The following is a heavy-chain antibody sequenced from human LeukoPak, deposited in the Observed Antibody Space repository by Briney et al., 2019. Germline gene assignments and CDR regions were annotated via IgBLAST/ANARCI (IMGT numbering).Heavy chain of an antibody. Sequence: SETLSLTCAVYGGSFSGYYWSWIRQPPGKGLEWIGEINHSGSTNYNPSLKSRVTISVDTSKNQFSLKLSSVTAADTAVYYCAGLYSSSSDYFDYWGQGTLVTVSS. CDR3: AGLYSSSSDYFDY. CDR2: INHSGST. V-gene: IGHV4-34*01. J-gene: IGHJ4*02. D-gene: IGHD6-6*01. CDR1: GGSFSGYY.